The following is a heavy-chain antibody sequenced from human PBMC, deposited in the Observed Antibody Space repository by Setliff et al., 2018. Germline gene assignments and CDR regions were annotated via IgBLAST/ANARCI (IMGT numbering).Heavy chain of an antibody. V-gene: IGHV4-31*03. CDR2: IDYRGST. J-gene: IGHJ6*04. Sequence: PSETLSLTCSVSGVSLTSSHFYWSWIRQRPGKGLEWIGKIDYRGSTRYNPSLETRVSMSVDTSKNQFSLRLTSVTDADTAVYYCAMDQGVVWGKGTKVTVSS. D-gene: IGHD2-2*03. CDR3: AMDQGVV. CDR1: GVSLTSSHFY.